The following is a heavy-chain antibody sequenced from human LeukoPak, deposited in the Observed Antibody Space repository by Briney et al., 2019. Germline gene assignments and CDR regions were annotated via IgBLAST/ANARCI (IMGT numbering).Heavy chain of an antibody. Sequence: SETLSLTCTVSGGSISSYYWSWIRQPPGKGLEWIGYIYYSGSTNYNPSPKSRVTISVDTSKNQFSLKLSSVTAADTAVYYCAGLVVPAALTGFDPWGQGTLVTVSS. V-gene: IGHV4-59*08. CDR2: IYYSGST. D-gene: IGHD2-2*01. J-gene: IGHJ5*02. CDR1: GGSISSYY. CDR3: AGLVVPAALTGFDP.